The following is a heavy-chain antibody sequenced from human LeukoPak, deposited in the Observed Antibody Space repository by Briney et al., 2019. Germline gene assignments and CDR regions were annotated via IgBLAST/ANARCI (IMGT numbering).Heavy chain of an antibody. CDR3: AKVLVLVSANRYYFDY. Sequence: GGSLRLSCAASGLTFSGSAMSWVRQAPGKGLEWVSHISGSGNSTYYADSVKGRFTISRDNSKNTLYLQMNSLRAEDTAVYYCAKVLVLVSANRYYFDYWGQGTLVTVSS. J-gene: IGHJ4*02. D-gene: IGHD2-15*01. CDR2: ISGSGNST. V-gene: IGHV3-23*01. CDR1: GLTFSGSA.